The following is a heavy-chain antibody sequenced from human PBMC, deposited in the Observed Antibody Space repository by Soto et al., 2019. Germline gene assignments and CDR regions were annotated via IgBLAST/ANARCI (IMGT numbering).Heavy chain of an antibody. CDR2: INHSGST. Sequence: SETLSLTCAVYGGSFSGYYWSWIRQPPGKGLEWIGEINHSGSTNYNPSLKSRVTISVDTSKNQFSLKLSSVTAADTAVYYCARAITVTTLYYYDYWGQGTLVTVSS. CDR3: ARAITVTTLYYYDY. D-gene: IGHD4-17*01. J-gene: IGHJ4*02. V-gene: IGHV4-34*01. CDR1: GGSFSGYY.